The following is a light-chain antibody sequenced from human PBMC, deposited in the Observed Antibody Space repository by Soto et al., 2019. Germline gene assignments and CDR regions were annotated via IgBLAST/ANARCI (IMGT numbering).Light chain of an antibody. CDR2: GAS. CDR3: HQYGNSPCT. J-gene: IGKJ2*02. CDR1: QSVRNNY. V-gene: IGKV3-20*01. Sequence: EVVLTQSPGTLSLSPGERATLSCRASQSVRNNYLAWYQQKPGQAPRLLIYGASTRATGISDRFSGGGSGTDFSLTISRLEPEDFAVYYCHQYGNSPCTFGQGTKLEIK.